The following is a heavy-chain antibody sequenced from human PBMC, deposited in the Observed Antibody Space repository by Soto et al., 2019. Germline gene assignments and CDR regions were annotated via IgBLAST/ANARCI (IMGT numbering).Heavy chain of an antibody. D-gene: IGHD5-12*01. Sequence: GGSLRLSCAASGFSFNTFDMSWVRQAPGKGREWVSVILGRDDTTYYADSVKGRFTISRDTFKNTLHLQMNSLRVEDTALYFCTKGAWLDYWGQGTLVTVSS. J-gene: IGHJ4*02. CDR1: GFSFNTFD. V-gene: IGHV3-23*01. CDR3: TKGAWLDY. CDR2: ILGRDDTT.